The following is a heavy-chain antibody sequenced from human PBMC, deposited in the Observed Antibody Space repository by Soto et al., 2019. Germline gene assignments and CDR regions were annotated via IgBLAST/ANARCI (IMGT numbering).Heavy chain of an antibody. Sequence: SETLSLTCTVSGASINSGDYYWSWIRQPPGKGLEWIGHIYYSGSTYYNPSMKSRAGISVDSSKSQVSLKLTSVTAADTAVYFCARLLINYSRLDYWGQGALVTVYS. CDR2: IYYSGST. J-gene: IGHJ4*02. D-gene: IGHD2-21*01. CDR3: ARLLINYSRLDY. CDR1: GASINSGDYY. V-gene: IGHV4-30-4*01.